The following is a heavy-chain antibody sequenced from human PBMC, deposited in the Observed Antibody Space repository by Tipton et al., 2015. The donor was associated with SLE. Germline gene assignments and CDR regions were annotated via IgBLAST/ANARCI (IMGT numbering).Heavy chain of an antibody. V-gene: IGHV4-31*03. D-gene: IGHD3-10*01. CDR3: ASGAYDSGDSYLGGWLDP. Sequence: TLSLTCTVSGGSMNIGVLYWGWIRQHPGKGLEWIGYISYSGSTYYNPSLKSRVTISLATSTNQFFLNLTSVTAADTAIYFCASGAYDSGDSYLGGWLDPWGQGTPVTVSS. CDR2: ISYSGST. CDR1: GGSMNIGVLY. J-gene: IGHJ5*02.